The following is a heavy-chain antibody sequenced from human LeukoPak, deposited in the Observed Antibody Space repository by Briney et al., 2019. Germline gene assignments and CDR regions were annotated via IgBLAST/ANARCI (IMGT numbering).Heavy chain of an antibody. V-gene: IGHV4-59*01. D-gene: IGHD2-21*01. J-gene: IGHJ4*02. Sequence: SETLSLTCTVSGGSISSYYWSWIRQPPGEGLEWIGYIYYSGSTNYNPSLKSRVTISVDTSKNQFSLKLSSVTAADTAVYYCASTLVIWHRYYFDYWGQGTLVTVSS. CDR3: ASTLVIWHRYYFDY. CDR1: GGSISSYY. CDR2: IYYSGST.